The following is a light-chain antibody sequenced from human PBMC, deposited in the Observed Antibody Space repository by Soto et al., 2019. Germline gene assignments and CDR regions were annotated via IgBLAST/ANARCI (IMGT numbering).Light chain of an antibody. CDR1: SSDVGGYNY. Sequence: QSVLTQPASVSGSPGQSITISCTGTSSDVGGYNYVSWYQQHPGKAPKLMIYEVSNRPSGVSNRFSGSKSGNTASLTISGLQAEDEADYYCSSYTSCSTVVFGGGTKVTVL. J-gene: IGLJ2*01. CDR2: EVS. V-gene: IGLV2-14*01. CDR3: SSYTSCSTVV.